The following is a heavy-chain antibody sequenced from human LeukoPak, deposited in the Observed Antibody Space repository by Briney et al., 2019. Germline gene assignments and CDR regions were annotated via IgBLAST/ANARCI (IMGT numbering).Heavy chain of an antibody. D-gene: IGHD7-27*01. CDR1: GXTFSSYS. V-gene: IGHV3-48*02. J-gene: IGHJ4*02. Sequence: GGSLRLFCAASGXTFSSYSMNWVRQAPGKGLEWVSYISRSSSIIKYADSVKGRFTISRDNAKNSLYLQMNSLRDEDTAVYYCARDLNWGFDYWGQGTLVTVSS. CDR2: ISRSSSII. CDR3: ARDLNWGFDY.